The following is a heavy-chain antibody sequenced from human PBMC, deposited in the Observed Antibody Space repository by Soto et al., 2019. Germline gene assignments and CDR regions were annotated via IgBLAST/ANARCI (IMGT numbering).Heavy chain of an antibody. D-gene: IGHD2-21*02. V-gene: IGHV3-23*01. CDR1: EFTISSHA. CDR2: ISGSGGST. Sequence: AGGSLRLSCAASEFTISSHAMSWVRQAPGKGLEWVSAISGSGGSTYYADSVKGRFTISRDNSKNTLYLQMNSLRAEDTAVYYCAKDPYFAPTRYGGNSYFDYWGQGTLVTVSS. CDR3: AKDPYFAPTRYGGNSYFDY. J-gene: IGHJ4*02.